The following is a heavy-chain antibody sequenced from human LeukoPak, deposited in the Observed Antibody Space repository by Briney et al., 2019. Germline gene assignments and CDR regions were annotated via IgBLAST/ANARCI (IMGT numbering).Heavy chain of an antibody. CDR2: IIPIFGTA. J-gene: IGHJ4*02. Sequence: SVKASCKASGGTFSSYAISWVRQAPGQGLEWMGRIIPIFGTANYAQKFQGRVTITTDESTSTAYMELSSLRSEDTAVYYCARGRTGTKMGYLDYGGQGTLVTVSS. V-gene: IGHV1-69*05. CDR1: GGTFSSYA. CDR3: ARGRTGTKMGYLDY. D-gene: IGHD1-7*01.